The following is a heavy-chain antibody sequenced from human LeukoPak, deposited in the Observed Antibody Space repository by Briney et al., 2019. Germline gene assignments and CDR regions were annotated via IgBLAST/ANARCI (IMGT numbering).Heavy chain of an antibody. Sequence: PGRSLRLSCAASGFIFSSYAMHWVRQAPGKGLEWVAVISYDGSHKYYADSVKGRFTISRDNSKNTLYLQVNSLRAEDTAVYYCAREYSGTYDAFDIWGQGTMVTVSS. J-gene: IGHJ3*02. CDR1: GFIFSSYA. V-gene: IGHV3-30-3*01. D-gene: IGHD1-26*01. CDR3: AREYSGTYDAFDI. CDR2: ISYDGSHK.